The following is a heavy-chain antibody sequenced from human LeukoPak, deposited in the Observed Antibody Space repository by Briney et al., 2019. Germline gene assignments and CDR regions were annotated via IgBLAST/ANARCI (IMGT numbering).Heavy chain of an antibody. V-gene: IGHV3-23*01. J-gene: IGHJ3*02. Sequence: GGSLRLSCAASGFTFTSFAMNWVRQAPGKGLEWVSTISGDDSTYYADSVKGRFTTSRDNSKNTLFLQMNSLRAEDTAVYYCAKSRETGNFFAFDIWGQGTMVTVSS. CDR3: AKSRETGNFFAFDI. D-gene: IGHD1-7*01. CDR1: GFTFTSFA. CDR2: ISGDDST.